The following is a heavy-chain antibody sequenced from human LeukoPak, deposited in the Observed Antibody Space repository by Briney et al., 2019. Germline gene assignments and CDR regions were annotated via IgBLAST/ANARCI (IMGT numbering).Heavy chain of an antibody. CDR2: ISANTGKT. Sequence: ASVKVSCKASGYSFATYGFCWVRQAPGHGVEWMGWISANTGKTDFAQKFQGRVTLTTDTSTTTAYMELASLRPDDTAVYYCAKVAGDRLDSWGKGTLVTVSS. CDR1: GYSFATYG. V-gene: IGHV1-18*01. CDR3: AKVAGDRLDS. J-gene: IGHJ4*02. D-gene: IGHD6-13*01.